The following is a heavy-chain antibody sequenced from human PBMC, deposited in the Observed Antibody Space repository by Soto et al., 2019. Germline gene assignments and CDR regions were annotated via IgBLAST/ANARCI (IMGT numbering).Heavy chain of an antibody. CDR2: IKQDGSEK. D-gene: IGHD3-22*01. CDR1: GFTFSSYW. J-gene: IGHJ3*02. V-gene: IGHV3-7*01. CDR3: ARDKVIVVVITPNDAFDI. Sequence: GGSLRLSCAASGFTFSSYWMSWVRQAPGKGLEWVANIKQDGSEKYYVDSVKGRFTISRDNAKNSLYLQMNSLRAEDTAVYYCARDKVIVVVITPNDAFDIWGQGTMVTVSS.